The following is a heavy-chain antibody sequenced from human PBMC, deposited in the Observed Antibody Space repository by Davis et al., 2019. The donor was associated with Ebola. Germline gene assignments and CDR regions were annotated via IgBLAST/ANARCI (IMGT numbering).Heavy chain of an antibody. CDR2: IRSKANSYAT. J-gene: IGHJ4*02. CDR1: GFTFSGSA. D-gene: IGHD6-13*01. Sequence: GESLKISCAASGFTFSGSAMHWVRQASGKGLEWVGRIRSKANSYATAYAASVKGRFTISRDDSKNTAYLQMNSLKTEDTAVYYCARERYSSSWPDYWGQGTLVTVSS. CDR3: ARERYSSSWPDY. V-gene: IGHV3-73*01.